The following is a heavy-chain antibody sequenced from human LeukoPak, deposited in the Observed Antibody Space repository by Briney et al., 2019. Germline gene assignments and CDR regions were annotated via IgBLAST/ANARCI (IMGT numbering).Heavy chain of an antibody. CDR3: ARDLYYYDSSGYLNWFDP. V-gene: IGHV4-34*01. D-gene: IGHD3-22*01. Sequence: SETLSLTCAVYGGSFSGYYWSWIRQPPGKGLEWIGEINHSGSTNYNPSLKSRVTMSVDTSKNQFSLKLSSVTAAGTAVYYCARDLYYYDSSGYLNWFDPWGQGTLVTVSS. CDR1: GGSFSGYY. CDR2: INHSGST. J-gene: IGHJ5*02.